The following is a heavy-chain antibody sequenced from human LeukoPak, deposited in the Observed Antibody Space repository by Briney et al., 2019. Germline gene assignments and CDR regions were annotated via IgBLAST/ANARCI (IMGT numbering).Heavy chain of an antibody. CDR1: GGSISSGGYY. V-gene: IGHV4-31*03. CDR3: ARMARTASYYDSSGPLDY. J-gene: IGHJ4*02. Sequence: SETLSLTCTVSGGSISSGGYYWSGIRQHPGKGLEWIGYIYYSGSTYYNPSLKSRVTISVDTSKNQFSLKLSSVTAADTAVYYCARMARTASYYDSSGPLDYWGQGTLVTVSS. CDR2: IYYSGST. D-gene: IGHD3-22*01.